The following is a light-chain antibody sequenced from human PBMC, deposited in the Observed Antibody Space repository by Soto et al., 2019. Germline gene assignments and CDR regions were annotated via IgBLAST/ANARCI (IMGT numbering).Light chain of an antibody. J-gene: IGKJ1*01. V-gene: IGKV3-20*01. CDR3: QQYGYSFWT. CDR2: SAS. Sequence: EVVMTQSPATLSVSPGERATLSCRASRGIGSTLAWYQQKPGQTPRLLIYSASSRATGIPDRFSGSGSGADYTLTISRLEPEDSAMYYCQQYGYSFWTFGQGTKVDIK. CDR1: RGIGST.